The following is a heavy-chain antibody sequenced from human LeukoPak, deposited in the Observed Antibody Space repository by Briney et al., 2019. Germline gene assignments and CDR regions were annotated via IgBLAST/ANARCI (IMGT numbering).Heavy chain of an antibody. CDR1: GFTFGSYS. V-gene: IGHV3-21*01. Sequence: GGSLRLSCAASGFTFGSYSMNWVRQAPGKGLEWVSSISSSSSYIYYADSVKGRFTISRDNAKNSLYLQMNSLRAEDTAVYYCARDQRDGDYDFDYWGQGTLVTVSS. CDR3: ARDQRDGDYDFDY. CDR2: ISSSSSYI. D-gene: IGHD4-17*01. J-gene: IGHJ4*02.